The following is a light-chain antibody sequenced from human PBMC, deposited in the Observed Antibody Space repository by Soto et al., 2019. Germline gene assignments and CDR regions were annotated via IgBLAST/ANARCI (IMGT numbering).Light chain of an antibody. CDR1: QSIGRF. CDR2: DAS. J-gene: IGKJ1*01. V-gene: IGKV1-5*01. CDR3: HQCYMGWP. Sequence: EIQVTKSPDTLSVSVSYRVTITCRASQSIGRFLAWYQHQPGKAPKLLIYDASTLESGVPSRFSGTGSGTEFTFSITSLQPEDFRTCYCHQCYMGWPVAQGTKVDNK.